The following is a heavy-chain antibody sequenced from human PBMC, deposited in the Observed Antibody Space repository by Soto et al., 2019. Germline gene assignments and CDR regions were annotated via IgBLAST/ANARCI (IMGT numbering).Heavy chain of an antibody. CDR2: IIPIFGTA. V-gene: IGHV1-69*06. CDR1: GGTFSSYA. CDR3: ARGGYSYGYVRNNWFDP. D-gene: IGHD5-18*01. Sequence: ASGKVSCKASGGTFSSYAISWVRQAPGQGLEWMGGIIPIFGTANYAQKFQGRVPNTADKSASRAYMELSSLRSEDTAVYYCARGGYSYGYVRNNWFDPWGQGTLVTVSS. J-gene: IGHJ5*02.